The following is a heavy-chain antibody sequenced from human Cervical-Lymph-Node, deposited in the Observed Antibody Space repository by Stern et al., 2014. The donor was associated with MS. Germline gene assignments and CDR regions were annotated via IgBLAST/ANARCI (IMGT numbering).Heavy chain of an antibody. J-gene: IGHJ4*01. D-gene: IGHD2/OR15-2a*01. Sequence: QLQLQESGPGLVKPSETLSLTCTVSGGSITNYYWSWVRQPPGKGLEWIGYINYSRSTNYNPSLKSRVTISVDTSKNQFSLKLSSVTAADTAVYYCARDKGMFFLWGQGTLVTVSS. CDR2: INYSRST. V-gene: IGHV4-59*01. CDR3: ARDKGMFFL. CDR1: GGSITNYY.